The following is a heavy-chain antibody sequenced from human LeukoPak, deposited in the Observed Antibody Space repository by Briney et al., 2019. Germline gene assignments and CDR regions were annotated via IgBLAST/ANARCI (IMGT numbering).Heavy chain of an antibody. V-gene: IGHV4-38-2*02. J-gene: IGHJ4*02. CDR1: GYSISSGYY. CDR3: ARVSGGGSRSFDY. D-gene: IGHD2-15*01. CDR2: MFHSGST. Sequence: PSETLSLTCTVSGYSISSGYYWGWIRQPPGKGLEWIGSMFHSGSTYYNPSLKSRVTMSVDTSKNQFSLKLSSVTAADTAVYYCARVSGGGSRSFDYWGQGTLVTVSS.